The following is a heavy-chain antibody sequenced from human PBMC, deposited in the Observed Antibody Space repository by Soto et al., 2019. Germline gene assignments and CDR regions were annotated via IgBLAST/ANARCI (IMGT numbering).Heavy chain of an antibody. CDR3: ARGGLTACGLDV. CDR1: GFTVSSNY. V-gene: IGHV3-53*01. Sequence: GGSLRLSCAASGFTVSSNYMSWVRQAPGKGLEWVSVIYSGGSTYYADSVKGRFTISRDNSKNTLYLQMNSLRTEDTAVYYCARGGLTACGLDVWGQGTTVTVSS. D-gene: IGHD7-27*01. J-gene: IGHJ6*02. CDR2: IYSGGST.